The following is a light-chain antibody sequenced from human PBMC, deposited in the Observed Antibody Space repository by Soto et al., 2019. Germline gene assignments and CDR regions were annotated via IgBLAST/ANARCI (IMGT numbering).Light chain of an antibody. J-gene: IGKJ5*01. V-gene: IGKV3-11*01. Sequence: EIVLTQSPATLSFSPGERATLSCRASQSVSSYLAWYQQKPGQAPRLLIYDASNRATGIPARFSGSGSGTDFTLTISSLEPEDFAVYYCQQRSNWPTFGQGTRLEI. CDR1: QSVSSY. CDR3: QQRSNWPT. CDR2: DAS.